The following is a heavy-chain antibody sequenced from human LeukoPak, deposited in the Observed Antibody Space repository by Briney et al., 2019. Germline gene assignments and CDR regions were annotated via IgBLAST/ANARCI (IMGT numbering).Heavy chain of an antibody. CDR3: TRGPPDGSGNYYPGDF. CDR1: GFTFSNYW. Sequence: GGSLRLSXXASGFTFSNYWMHWVRQAPGKGLVWVSRISSDGTNTNYADSVKGRFTISRDNAKNTLYLQMNSLRVEDTAVYYCTRGPPDGSGNYYPGDFWGQGTLVTVSS. V-gene: IGHV3-74*01. CDR2: ISSDGTNT. J-gene: IGHJ4*02. D-gene: IGHD3-10*01.